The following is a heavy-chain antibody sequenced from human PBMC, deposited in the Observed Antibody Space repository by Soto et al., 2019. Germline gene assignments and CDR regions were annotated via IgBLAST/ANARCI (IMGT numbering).Heavy chain of an antibody. J-gene: IGHJ4*02. D-gene: IGHD3-22*01. Sequence: SETLSLTCTVSGGSISSYGWSWVRQPPGKGLEWIGYIYYSGSTNYNPSLKRRVTISVHPSKPQFSLKLSFVTAADTVVYYCARQYYEAFDYWGQGTLLTVSS. CDR1: GGSISSYG. CDR3: ARQYYEAFDY. CDR2: IYYSGST. V-gene: IGHV4-59*08.